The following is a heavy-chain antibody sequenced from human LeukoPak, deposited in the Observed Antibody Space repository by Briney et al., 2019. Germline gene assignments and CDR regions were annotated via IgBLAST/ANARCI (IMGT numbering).Heavy chain of an antibody. D-gene: IGHD2-2*02. CDR1: GGSISSSSYY. Sequence: PSETLSLTCTVSGGSISSSSYYWGWIRQPPWKGLEWIGSIYYSGSTYFNPSLKSRVTISVDTSKNQFSLKLSSVTAADTAVYYCARQDIVVVPAAINYWGQGTLVTVSS. V-gene: IGHV4-39*01. CDR2: IYYSGST. CDR3: ARQDIVVVPAAINY. J-gene: IGHJ4*02.